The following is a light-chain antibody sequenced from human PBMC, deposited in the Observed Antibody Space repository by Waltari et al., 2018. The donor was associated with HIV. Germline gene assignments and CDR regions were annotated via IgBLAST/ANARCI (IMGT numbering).Light chain of an antibody. CDR2: QNN. Sequence: SYGVSQPPSVSVSPGQTASIPCSCDNFGDQYTSWYQQRPRQPPVLVIYQNNKRPAGIPDRFSASNSGNTATLTIRGSQAMDEADYYCQAWDNSAAWVFGGGTKLTVL. V-gene: IGLV3-1*01. CDR1: NFGDQY. J-gene: IGLJ3*02. CDR3: QAWDNSAAWV.